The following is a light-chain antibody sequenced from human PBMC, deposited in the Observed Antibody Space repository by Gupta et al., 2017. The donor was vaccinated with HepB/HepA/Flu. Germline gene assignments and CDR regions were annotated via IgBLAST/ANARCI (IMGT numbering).Light chain of an antibody. CDR2: GAS. V-gene: IGKV3-15*01. Sequence: IVMTQSPASLSVSPGERATLSCRASQSVYNSLAWYQQKPGQPPRILIYGASTRATAIPARFSGSGSGTEFTLTISSLQSEDFAVYYCHQDNLRPLTFGGGTKVEIK. CDR3: HQDNLRPLT. J-gene: IGKJ4*01. CDR1: QSVYNS.